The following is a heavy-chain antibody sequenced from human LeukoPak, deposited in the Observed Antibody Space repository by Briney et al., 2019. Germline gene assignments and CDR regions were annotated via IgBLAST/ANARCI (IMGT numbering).Heavy chain of an antibody. Sequence: PSETLSLTCTASGGSLSSYYWSWLRQPPGKGLEWIGYIYYSGSTNYNPSLKSRVTISVDTSKNQFSLKLSSVTAADTAVYYCASLDYGGNLDYWGQGTLVTVSS. CDR3: ASLDYGGNLDY. D-gene: IGHD4-23*01. J-gene: IGHJ4*02. V-gene: IGHV4-59*08. CDR2: IYYSGST. CDR1: GGSLSSYY.